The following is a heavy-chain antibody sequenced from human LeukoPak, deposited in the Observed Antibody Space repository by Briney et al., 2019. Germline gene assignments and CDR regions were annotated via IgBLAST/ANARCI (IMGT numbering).Heavy chain of an antibody. Sequence: SLKVSCKASGASFSSYAISWVRQAPGQGREWMGRIIPIFGTPNYAQRFQGRVTITADIVSSTAYMEVNNLTSEDTAVYFCAKQGALRQDYYMDIWGNGTTVTVSS. CDR3: AKQGALRQDYYMDI. CDR2: IIPIFGTP. J-gene: IGHJ6*03. V-gene: IGHV1-69*06. CDR1: GASFSSYA.